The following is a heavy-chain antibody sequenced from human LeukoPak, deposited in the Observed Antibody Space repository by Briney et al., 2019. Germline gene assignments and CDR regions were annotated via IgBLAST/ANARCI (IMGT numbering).Heavy chain of an antibody. CDR1: GYTFTSYG. J-gene: IGHJ3*02. CDR2: ISGNNGNT. D-gene: IGHD3-22*01. V-gene: IGHV1-18*01. Sequence: ASVKVSCTASGYTFTSYGISWVRQAPGQGLEWMGWISGNNGNTNYAQHLQGRVTMTTDTSTSTAYMELRSLRSDDTAVYYCARDVFSTYYYDSSGLGDAFEIWGRGTMVTVSS. CDR3: ARDVFSTYYYDSSGLGDAFEI.